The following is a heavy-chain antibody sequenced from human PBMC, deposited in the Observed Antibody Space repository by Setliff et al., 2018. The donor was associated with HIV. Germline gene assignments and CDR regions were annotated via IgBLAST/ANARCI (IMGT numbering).Heavy chain of an antibody. J-gene: IGHJ6*02. D-gene: IGHD3-10*01. CDR3: ARARYIVIRGDAGMDV. CDR2: IYTSGLT. V-gene: IGHV4-61*02. Sequence: SETLSLTCTVSGGSINSGGYYWVWIRQPALKRLEWIGRIYTSGLTNYNPSLKSRVTISVDTSKNQVSLKLSSATASDTAVYYCARARYIVIRGDAGMDVWGPGTTVPSP. CDR1: GGSINSGGYY.